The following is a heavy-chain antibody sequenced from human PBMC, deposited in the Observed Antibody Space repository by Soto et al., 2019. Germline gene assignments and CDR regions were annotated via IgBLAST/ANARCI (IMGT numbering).Heavy chain of an antibody. CDR2: VPYTGAQT. D-gene: IGHD6-19*01. V-gene: IGHV3-23*04. CDR3: AKDWGRIAVAGWTD. CDR1: GFNFGNYA. J-gene: IGHJ4*02. Sequence: VQLVQSGGGVVQPGRSLRLSCTASGFNFGNYAMGWARQAPGKGLEWLSSLAVPYTGAQTYYADSVAGRLTVSRDDSKNTLYLELNSLRAEDTAVYYCAKDWGRIAVAGWTDWGPGTLVTVSS.